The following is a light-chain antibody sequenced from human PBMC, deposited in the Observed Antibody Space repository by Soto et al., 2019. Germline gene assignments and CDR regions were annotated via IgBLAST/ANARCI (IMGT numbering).Light chain of an antibody. J-gene: IGLJ7*01. Sequence: QSVLTQPPSASGTPGQIVAISCSGSSSNIGSNTVTWYQQLPGTAPKLLIYSTSQRSSGVPGRFSGSKSGASASLSISGLQSEDEADYYCATWDDSLNAAVFGGGTQLTVL. CDR3: ATWDDSLNAAV. CDR2: STS. V-gene: IGLV1-44*01. CDR1: SSNIGSNT.